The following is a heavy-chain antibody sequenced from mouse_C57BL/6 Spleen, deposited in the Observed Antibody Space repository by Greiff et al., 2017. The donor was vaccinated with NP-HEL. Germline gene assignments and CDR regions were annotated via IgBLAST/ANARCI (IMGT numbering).Heavy chain of an antibody. J-gene: IGHJ2*01. CDR3: ARNDEYYFDY. V-gene: IGHV1-54*01. Sequence: QVQLQQSGAELVRPGTSVKVSCKASGYAFTNYLIEWVKQRPGQGLEWIGVINPGSGGTNYNEKFKGKATLTADKYSSTAYMQLSSLTSEDSAVYFCARNDEYYFDYWGQGTTLTVSS. CDR2: INPGSGGT. CDR1: GYAFTNYL.